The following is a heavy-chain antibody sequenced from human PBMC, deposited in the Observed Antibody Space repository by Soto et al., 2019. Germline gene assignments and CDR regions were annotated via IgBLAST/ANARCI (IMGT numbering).Heavy chain of an antibody. Sequence: QVQLRESGPGLMRPSQTLSLTCTVSGASVTSTGYYCTWIRQSPGKGLEWLGYILHNGNADYSPSLETRLSISLDSSKNQFSLKVKSVSAADTAIYFCARVSAVSAEYYFDYWGQGALVTVSS. V-gene: IGHV4-30-4*01. CDR1: GASVTSTGYY. CDR2: ILHNGNA. D-gene: IGHD6-19*01. CDR3: ARVSAVSAEYYFDY. J-gene: IGHJ4*02.